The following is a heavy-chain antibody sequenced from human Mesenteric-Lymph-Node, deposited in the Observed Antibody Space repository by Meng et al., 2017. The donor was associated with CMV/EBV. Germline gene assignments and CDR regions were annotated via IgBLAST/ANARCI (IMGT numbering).Heavy chain of an antibody. CDR1: GFTFSSYG. D-gene: IGHD4/OR15-4a*01. Sequence: GGSLRLSCAASGFTFSSYGMHWVRQAPGKGLEWVAVIWYDGSNKYYADSVKGRFTISRDNSKNTLYLQMNSLRAEDTAVYYCAKATSNMVRYYYYGMDVWGQGTTVTVSS. CDR2: IWYDGSNK. V-gene: IGHV3-33*06. CDR3: AKATSNMVRYYYYGMDV. J-gene: IGHJ6*02.